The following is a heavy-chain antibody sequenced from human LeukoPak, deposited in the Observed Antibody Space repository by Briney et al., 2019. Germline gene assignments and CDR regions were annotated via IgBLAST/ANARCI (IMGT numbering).Heavy chain of an antibody. CDR3: ARERVWRYCGGDSCGWFDP. V-gene: IGHV4-4*02. CDR2: ISRSGIT. CDR1: GGSISSSNW. Sequence: SETLSLTCAVSGGSISSSNWWTWVRQPPGEGLEWIGEISRSGITNYNPSLESRVTVSVDRSKNQFSLKLSSVTAADTAVYYCARERVWRYCGGDSCGWFDPWGQGTLVTVSS. D-gene: IGHD2-21*02. J-gene: IGHJ5*02.